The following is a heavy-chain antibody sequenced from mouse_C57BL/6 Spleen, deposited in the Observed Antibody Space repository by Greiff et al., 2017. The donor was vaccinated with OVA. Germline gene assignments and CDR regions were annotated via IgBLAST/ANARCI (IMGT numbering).Heavy chain of an antibody. CDR3: ARAGYGDYYAMDY. Sequence: VQLKQSGPGLVKPSQSLSLTCSVTGYSITSGYYWNWIRQFPGNKLEWMGYISYDGSNNYNPSLKNRISITRDTSKNQFFLKLNSVTTEDTATDYCARAGYGDYYAMDYWGQGTSVTVSS. V-gene: IGHV3-6*01. CDR1: GYSITSGYY. D-gene: IGHD2-2*01. CDR2: ISYDGSN. J-gene: IGHJ4*01.